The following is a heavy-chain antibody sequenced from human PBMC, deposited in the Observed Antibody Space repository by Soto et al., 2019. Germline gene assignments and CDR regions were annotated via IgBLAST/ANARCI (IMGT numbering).Heavy chain of an antibody. CDR2: ISGSGGST. CDR1: GFTFSSYA. CDR3: AKDPGDIVATPVDY. D-gene: IGHD5-12*01. V-gene: IGHV3-23*01. J-gene: IGHJ4*02. Sequence: PGGSLRLSCAASGFTFSSYAMSWVRQAPGKGLEWVSAISGSGGSTYYADSVKGRFTISRDNSKNTLYLQMNSLRAEDTAVYYCAKDPGDIVATPVDYWGQGTLVTVSS.